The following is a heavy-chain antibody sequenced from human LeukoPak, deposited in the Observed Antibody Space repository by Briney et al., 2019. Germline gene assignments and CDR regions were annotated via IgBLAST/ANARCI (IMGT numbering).Heavy chain of an antibody. Sequence: GASVKVSCKASGYTFTDHYMHWVRQAPGQTLEWMGWINAGNGDDTKYSQKFQARLTMTTDTSATTVYMELNSLRSEDTAVYYCARSGSNWSCDSWGQGTLVTVSS. J-gene: IGHJ4*02. CDR1: GYTFTDHY. CDR2: INAGNGDDT. CDR3: ARSGSNWSCDS. V-gene: IGHV1-3*01. D-gene: IGHD6-13*01.